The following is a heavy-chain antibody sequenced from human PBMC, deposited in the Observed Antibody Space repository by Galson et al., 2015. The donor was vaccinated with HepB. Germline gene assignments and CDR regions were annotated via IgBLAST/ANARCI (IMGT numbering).Heavy chain of an antibody. CDR1: GFTVSGNH. CDR3: ARDFGSSFYYYYYGMDV. Sequence: SLRLSCAASGFTVSGNHMSWVRQAPGKGLEWVSGIHSVDNTYYADSVKGRFVISRDNSKNIMYLQMNSLRAEDTAVYYCARDFGSSFYYYYYGMDVWGQGTTVTVSS. J-gene: IGHJ6*02. CDR2: IHSVDNT. D-gene: IGHD3-10*01. V-gene: IGHV3-66*02.